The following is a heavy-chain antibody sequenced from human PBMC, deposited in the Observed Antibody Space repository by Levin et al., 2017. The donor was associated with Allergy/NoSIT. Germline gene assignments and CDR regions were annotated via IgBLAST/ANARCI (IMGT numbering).Heavy chain of an antibody. J-gene: IGHJ5*02. CDR3: ARGYSSYWPHYNWFDP. CDR2: IDPRDSDT. CDR1: GYTFTSYC. D-gene: IGHD6-6*01. Sequence: GESLKISCECSGYTFTSYCITWVRQMPGKGLEWMGRIDPRDSDTTYSPSFQGHVTFSVDKSISTAYLQWTNLKASDTAMYFCARGYSSYWPHYNWFDPWGQGTLVAVSS. V-gene: IGHV5-10-1*01.